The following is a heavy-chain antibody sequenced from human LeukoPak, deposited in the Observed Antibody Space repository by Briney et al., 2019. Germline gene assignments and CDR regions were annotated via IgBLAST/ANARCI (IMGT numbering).Heavy chain of an antibody. D-gene: IGHD1-1*01. Sequence: PSETLSLTCAVSGGSISNYYWSWIRQSPEKGLEWIGYIYYSGHTNYNPSLKSRVTMSVDTSKNQFSLKVTSVTAADTAVYYCARGGARDNWVYYIDYWGQGTLATVSS. CDR3: ARGGARDNWVYYIDY. J-gene: IGHJ4*02. V-gene: IGHV4-59*01. CDR2: IYYSGHT. CDR1: GGSISNYY.